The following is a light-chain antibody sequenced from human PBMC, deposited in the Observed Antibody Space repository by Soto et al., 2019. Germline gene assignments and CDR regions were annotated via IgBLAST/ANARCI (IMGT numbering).Light chain of an antibody. Sequence: EIVITQASATLSWSPGERATLFFRASQSVSSNLAWYQQRPGQAPRLLIYGASTRATGIPARFSGSGSGTEFTLTISSLQSEDFAVYYCQHHNKWPPVFGQGTKVDIK. CDR1: QSVSSN. CDR2: GAS. J-gene: IGKJ1*01. V-gene: IGKV3-15*01. CDR3: QHHNKWPPV.